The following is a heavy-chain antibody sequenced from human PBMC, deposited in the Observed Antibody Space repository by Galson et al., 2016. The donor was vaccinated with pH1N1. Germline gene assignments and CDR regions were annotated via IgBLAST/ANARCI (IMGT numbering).Heavy chain of an antibody. CDR2: IGHVGNT. J-gene: IGHJ2*01. D-gene: IGHD4-17*01. V-gene: IGHV4-39*02. CDR3: ARPDYVDVDLKDWYFDL. CDR1: GDSIGRNSYQ. Sequence: LSLTCTVSGDSIGRNSYQLGWIRQPPGKGLEWIALIGHVGNTYSNPSLKSRVTTSVDTSKKHVSLKLSSVTTADTAVYYCARPDYVDVDLKDWYFDLWGRGTLVTVSS.